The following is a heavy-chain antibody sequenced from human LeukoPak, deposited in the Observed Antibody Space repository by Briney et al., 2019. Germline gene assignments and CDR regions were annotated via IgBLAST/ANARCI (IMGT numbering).Heavy chain of an antibody. D-gene: IGHD3-10*01. V-gene: IGHV1-2*02. CDR1: GYTFTGTGWY. J-gene: IGHJ4*02. CDR3: ARDGPAQMVDFDY. CDR2: MYPTNGAT. Sequence: ASVKVSCKASGYTFTGTGWYLYWLRQAPGQGLECLVWMYPTNGATAYAQKLQGRVAMTRDTSITTAYMELSRLRPDDTAVYYCARDGPAQMVDFDYWGQGTLVTVSS.